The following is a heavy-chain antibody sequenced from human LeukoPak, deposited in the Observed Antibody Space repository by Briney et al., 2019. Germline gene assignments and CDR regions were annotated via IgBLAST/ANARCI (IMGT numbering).Heavy chain of an antibody. D-gene: IGHD4-17*01. J-gene: IGHJ6*02. CDR2: INPSGGST. CDR3: ARGTGDYGYYYGMDV. Sequence: ASMKISCTVSGYTLTELSMHWVRQAPGQGLEWMGIINPSGGSTSYAQKFQGRVTMTRDTSTSTVYMELSSLRSEDTAVYYCARGTGDYGYYYGMDVWGQGTTVTVSS. CDR1: GYTLTELS. V-gene: IGHV1-46*01.